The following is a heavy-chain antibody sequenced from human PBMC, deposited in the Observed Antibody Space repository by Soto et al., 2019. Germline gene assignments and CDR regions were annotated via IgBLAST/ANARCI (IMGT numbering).Heavy chain of an antibody. D-gene: IGHD3-22*01. V-gene: IGHV3-30*18. Sequence: GGSLRLSCAASGFTFSSYGMHWVRQAPGKGLEWVAVISYDGSNKYYADSVKGRFTISRDNSKNTLYLQMNSLRAEDTAVYYCAKDAGAFYYYDSSGSPPGAFDIWGQGTIVTVSS. CDR2: ISYDGSNK. CDR1: GFTFSSYG. CDR3: AKDAGAFYYYDSSGSPPGAFDI. J-gene: IGHJ3*02.